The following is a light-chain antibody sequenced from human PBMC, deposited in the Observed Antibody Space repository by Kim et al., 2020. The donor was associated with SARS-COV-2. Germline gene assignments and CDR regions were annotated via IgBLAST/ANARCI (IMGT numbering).Light chain of an antibody. CDR3: QSRDSGGNVV. CDR2: GTN. Sequence: SSELTQDPAVSVALGQTVRITCQGDSLRSYYATWYQQKPRQAPILVIYGTNNRPSGIPDRFSGSASGTTASLTISGAQAEDEADFYCQSRDSGGNVVFGGGTQLTVL. V-gene: IGLV3-19*01. CDR1: SLRSYY. J-gene: IGLJ2*01.